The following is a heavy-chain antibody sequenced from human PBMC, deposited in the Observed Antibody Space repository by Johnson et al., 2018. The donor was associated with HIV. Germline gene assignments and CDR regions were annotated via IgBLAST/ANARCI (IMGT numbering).Heavy chain of an antibody. CDR1: GFTFSSYG. CDR3: ARDRYYDSSGYRGAFDI. Sequence: QVQLVESGGGVVQPGRSLRLSCAASGFTFSSYGMHWVRQAPGKGLEWVAVIWYDGSNKYYADSVEDRFTISRDNSKNTLYLQMNSLRAEDTAVYYCARDRYYDSSGYRGAFDIWGQGTMVTVSS. J-gene: IGHJ3*02. V-gene: IGHV3-33*08. D-gene: IGHD3-22*01. CDR2: IWYDGSNK.